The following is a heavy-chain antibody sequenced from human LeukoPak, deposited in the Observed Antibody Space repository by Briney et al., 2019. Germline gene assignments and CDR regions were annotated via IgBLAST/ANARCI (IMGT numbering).Heavy chain of an antibody. CDR3: ARENDYYDSSGYHSR. D-gene: IGHD3-22*01. CDR1: GYSISSGYY. V-gene: IGHV4-38-2*02. CDR2: IYHSGST. Sequence: SETLSLTCTVSGYSISSGYYWGWIRQSPGKGLEWIGSIYHSGSTYYNPSLKSRVTISVDTSKNQFSLKLSSVTAADTAVYYCARENDYYDSSGYHSRWGQGTLVTVSS. J-gene: IGHJ4*02.